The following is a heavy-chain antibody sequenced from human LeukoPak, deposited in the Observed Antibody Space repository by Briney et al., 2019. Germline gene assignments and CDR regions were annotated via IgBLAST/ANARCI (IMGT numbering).Heavy chain of an antibody. V-gene: IGHV3-7*01. CDR2: IKQDGSQK. D-gene: IGHD2-21*01. CDR3: ARDDLYCGCDCSPFDY. J-gene: IGHJ4*02. CDR1: GFVFSDYW. Sequence: PGGSLRLSCAASGFVFSDYWMSWVRQAPGKGLEWVAKIKQDGSQKFYLDSVKGRFTISRDNAKNSLYLQTTSLRAEDTAVYYCARDDLYCGCDCSPFDYWGQGTPVTVSS.